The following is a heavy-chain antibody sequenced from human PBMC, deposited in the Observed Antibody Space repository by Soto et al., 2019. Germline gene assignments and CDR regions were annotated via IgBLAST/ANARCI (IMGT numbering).Heavy chain of an antibody. CDR2: ITHNSRSM. Sequence: EVQLVESGGGLVQPGRSLRLSCAASGFYFEDYAMHWVRQPPGKGLEWVSGITHNSRSMAYADSVKGRFTVSRDTAKNSLYLEMNSLTPEDTALYFCAKDTQSWLTSFDICGQGTMVIVSP. CDR1: GFYFEDYA. CDR3: AKDTQSWLTSFDI. J-gene: IGHJ3*02. V-gene: IGHV3-9*01. D-gene: IGHD3-22*01.